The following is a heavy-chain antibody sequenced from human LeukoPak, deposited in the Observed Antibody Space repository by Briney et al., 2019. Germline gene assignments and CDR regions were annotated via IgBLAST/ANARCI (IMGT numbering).Heavy chain of an antibody. CDR2: GHYTGST. Sequence: SETLSLTCTVSGDSINSYYWNWIRQPPGKGLEWIGYGHYTGSTYKNPSLNSRVAFSVDTSKNQFPLKLSSVTAADTAVYYCARWGEHSALRVHAFDIWGQGTMVTVSS. V-gene: IGHV4-59*01. J-gene: IGHJ3*02. D-gene: IGHD3-10*01. CDR1: GDSINSYY. CDR3: ARWGEHSALRVHAFDI.